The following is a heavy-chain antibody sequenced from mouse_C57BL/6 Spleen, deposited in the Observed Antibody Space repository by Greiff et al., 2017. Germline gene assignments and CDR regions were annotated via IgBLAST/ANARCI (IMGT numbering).Heavy chain of an antibody. CDR2: FYPGSGSI. V-gene: IGHV1-62-2*01. D-gene: IGHD1-1*01. CDR3: ARHERGRDYGSSYFDY. CDR1: GYTFTEYT. Sequence: QVQLQQSGAELVKPGASVKLSCKASGYTFTEYTIHWVKQRSGQGLEWIGWFYPGSGSIKYNEKFKDKATLTADKSSSTVYIELSRLTSEDSAVYFCARHERGRDYGSSYFDYWGQGTTLTVSS. J-gene: IGHJ2*01.